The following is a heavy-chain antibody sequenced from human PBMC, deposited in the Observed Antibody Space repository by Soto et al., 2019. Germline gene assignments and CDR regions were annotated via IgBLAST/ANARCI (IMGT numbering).Heavy chain of an antibody. D-gene: IGHD6-19*01. CDR2: IWYDGNTK. V-gene: IGHV3-33*01. Sequence: QIRLVESGGGVVQPGGSLRLSCATSGFTFNTYGFNWVRQAPGKGLEWVAVIWYDGNTKYYADSVKGRFTISRDNLKSTLYLQMNRLTAEDTAVYYCARPLVAPVAGPYYYGMDVWGQGTTVTVSS. J-gene: IGHJ6*02. CDR1: GFTFNTYG. CDR3: ARPLVAPVAGPYYYGMDV.